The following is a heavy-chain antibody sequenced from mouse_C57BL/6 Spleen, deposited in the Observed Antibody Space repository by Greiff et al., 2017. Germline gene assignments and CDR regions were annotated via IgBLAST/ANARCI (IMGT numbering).Heavy chain of an antibody. CDR3: AIYYDFDRGFAY. V-gene: IGHV5-16*01. Sequence: EVQLVESEGGLVQPGSSMKLSCTASGFTFSDYYMAWVRQVPEKGLEWVANINYDGSSTYYLDSLKSRFIISRDNAKNILYLQMSSLKSEDTATYYCAIYYDFDRGFAYWGQGTLVTVSA. CDR2: INYDGSST. D-gene: IGHD2-4*01. CDR1: GFTFSDYY. J-gene: IGHJ3*01.